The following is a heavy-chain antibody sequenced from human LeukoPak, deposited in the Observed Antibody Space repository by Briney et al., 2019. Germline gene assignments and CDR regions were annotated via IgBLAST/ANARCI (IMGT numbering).Heavy chain of an antibody. CDR3: ARGGRDGSNWTPYNWFDP. Sequence: GGSLRLSCGASGFTFSSYGMSWVRQAPGKGLEWVSGISGGGGSTYYADSVQGRFTISRDNSKNTLYLQMSSLRAEDTAVYYCARGGRDGSNWTPYNWFDPWGQGTLVTVSS. J-gene: IGHJ5*02. V-gene: IGHV3-23*01. CDR1: GFTFSSYG. D-gene: IGHD5-24*01. CDR2: ISGGGGST.